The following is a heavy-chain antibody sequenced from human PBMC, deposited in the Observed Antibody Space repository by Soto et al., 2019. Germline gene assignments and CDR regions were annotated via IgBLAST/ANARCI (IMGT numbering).Heavy chain of an antibody. CDR1: GYSLTSYY. CDR3: ARSYITSRPIDF. Sequence: GSSVKVSCKASGYSLTSYYMHWVRRAPGQGLEWLGITNPGDGSTKYAQKFQGRVTLTSDTSTSTVYMEMSSLRSEDTAIYYCARSYITSRPIDFWGQGTMVTVSS. V-gene: IGHV1-46*01. D-gene: IGHD3-16*01. J-gene: IGHJ4*02. CDR2: TNPGDGST.